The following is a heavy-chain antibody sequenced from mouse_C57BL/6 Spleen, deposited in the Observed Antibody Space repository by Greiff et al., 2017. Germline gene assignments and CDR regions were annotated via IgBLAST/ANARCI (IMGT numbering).Heavy chain of an antibody. V-gene: IGHV1-80*01. D-gene: IGHD1-1*01. Sequence: QVQLQQSGAELVKPGASVKISCKASGYAFSSSWMNWVKQRPGKGLEWIGQIYPGDGDTNYNGKFKGKATLTADKSSSTAYMQLSSRTSEDSAVYFCARSDYGSRRYVDVWGTGTTVTVAS. CDR1: GYAFSSSW. CDR2: IYPGDGDT. J-gene: IGHJ1*03. CDR3: ARSDYGSRRYVDV.